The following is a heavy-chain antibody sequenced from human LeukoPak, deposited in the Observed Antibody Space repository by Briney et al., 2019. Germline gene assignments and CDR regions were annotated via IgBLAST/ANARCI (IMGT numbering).Heavy chain of an antibody. CDR1: GGSISSHY. CDR3: ARGGGYYDFWSGYYMMDAFDI. Sequence: SEALSLTCTVSGGSISSHYWSWIRQPPGKGLEWIGYIYYSGSTNYNPSLKSRVTISVDTSKNQFSLKLSSVTAADTAVYYCARGGGYYDFWSGYYMMDAFDIWGQGTMVTVSS. J-gene: IGHJ3*02. D-gene: IGHD3-3*01. CDR2: IYYSGST. V-gene: IGHV4-59*11.